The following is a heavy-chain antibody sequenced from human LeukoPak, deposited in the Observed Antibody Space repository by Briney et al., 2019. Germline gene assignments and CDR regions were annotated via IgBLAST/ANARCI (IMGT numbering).Heavy chain of an antibody. V-gene: IGHV1-46*01. J-gene: IGHJ4*02. Sequence: ASVKVSCKASGYTFTSYYMHWVRQAPGQGLEWMGIINPSGGSTSYAQKFQGRVTMTRNTSISTAYMELSSLRSEDTAVYYCARIDSSGYYYLDYFDYWGQGTLVTVSS. D-gene: IGHD3-22*01. CDR2: INPSGGST. CDR3: ARIDSSGYYYLDYFDY. CDR1: GYTFTSYY.